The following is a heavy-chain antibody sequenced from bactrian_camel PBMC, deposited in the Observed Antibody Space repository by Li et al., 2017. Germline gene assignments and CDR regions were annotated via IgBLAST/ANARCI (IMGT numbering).Heavy chain of an antibody. Sequence: HVQLVESGGGSVQVGGSLRLSCQASGFTLGDSRMAWYRQAPGNACELVSSTRSEGNTYLIDAVKGRFTVSQDNTKNTMYLQMNDLKPEDTAMYYCATLMVEGSCAVVTAMDDWGKGTQVTVS. D-gene: IGHD6*01. CDR1: GFTLGDSR. CDR2: TRSEGNT. V-gene: IGHV3S55*01. J-gene: IGHJ7*01.